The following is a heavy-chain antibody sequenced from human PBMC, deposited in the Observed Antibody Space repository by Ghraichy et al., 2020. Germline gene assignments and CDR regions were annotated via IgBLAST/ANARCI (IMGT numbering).Heavy chain of an antibody. Sequence: GGSLRLSCAASGFTFSSYGMHWVRQAPGKGLEWVAVISYDGSNKYYADSVKGRFTISRDNSKNTLYLQMNSLRAEDTAVYYCAKDSGSYQYYFDYWGQGTLVTVSS. J-gene: IGHJ4*02. CDR2: ISYDGSNK. CDR1: GFTFSSYG. V-gene: IGHV3-30*18. CDR3: AKDSGSYQYYFDY. D-gene: IGHD1-26*01.